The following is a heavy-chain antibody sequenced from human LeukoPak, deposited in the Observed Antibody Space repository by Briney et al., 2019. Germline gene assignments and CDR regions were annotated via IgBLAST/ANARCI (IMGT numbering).Heavy chain of an antibody. D-gene: IGHD4-4*01. Sequence: PGGSLRLSCAASGFTFSSYGMHWVRQAPGNGLEWVAVISYDGSNKYYADSVKGRFTISRDNSKNTLYLQMNSLRAEDTAVYYCAKGGNQHFDYWGQGTLVTVSS. CDR2: ISYDGSNK. CDR1: GFTFSSYG. J-gene: IGHJ4*02. CDR3: AKGGNQHFDY. V-gene: IGHV3-30*18.